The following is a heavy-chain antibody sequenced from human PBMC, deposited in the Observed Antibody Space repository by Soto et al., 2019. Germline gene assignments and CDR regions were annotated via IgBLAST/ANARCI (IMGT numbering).Heavy chain of an antibody. J-gene: IGHJ3*02. V-gene: IGHV1-69*01. CDR1: GGTFSSYA. CDR2: IIPIFGTA. D-gene: IGHD3-10*01. CDR3: AREARRLVRGVIGAFDI. Sequence: QVQLVQSGAEVKKPGSSVKVSCKASGGTFSSYAISWVRQAPGQGLEWMGGIIPIFGTANYAQKFQGRVTITADESTSTAYMELSSLRSEETAMYYCAREARRLVRGVIGAFDIWGQGTMVTVSS.